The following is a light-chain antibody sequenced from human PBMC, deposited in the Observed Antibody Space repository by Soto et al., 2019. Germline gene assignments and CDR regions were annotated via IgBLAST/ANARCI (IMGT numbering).Light chain of an antibody. CDR3: QVWASTDEFFV. V-gene: IGLV3-21*02. CDR2: DAS. Sequence: SYELPRPPSVSVAPGQRGRIPFRGDKIGSKIVHWYRHRPCQAPVAVVFDASHRPSGIPDRISASRSGNTATLTISRVDAGDEADYYCQVWASTDEFFVFGSGTKVTVL. J-gene: IGLJ1*01. CDR1: KIGSKI.